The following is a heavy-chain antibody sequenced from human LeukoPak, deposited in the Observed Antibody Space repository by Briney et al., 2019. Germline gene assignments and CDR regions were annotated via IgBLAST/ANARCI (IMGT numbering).Heavy chain of an antibody. CDR2: IHTSGDT. J-gene: IGHJ5*02. CDR1: GLTGSHNY. V-gene: IGHV3-53*01. CDR3: IVFGDSNH. D-gene: IGHD4-17*01. Sequence: SLRLSCAASGLTGSHNYVSWVRQAPGKGLEWVSAIHTSGDTCYADSVKGRFTISRDTSKNTLYLQIHSLRVEDTAVYYCIVFGDSNHWGQGTLVTVSS.